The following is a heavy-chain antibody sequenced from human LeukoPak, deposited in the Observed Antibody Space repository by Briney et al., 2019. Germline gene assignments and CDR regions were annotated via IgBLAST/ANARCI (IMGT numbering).Heavy chain of an antibody. Sequence: PGGSLRLSCAASGFSFISYAMSWVRQAPGKGLEWVSAISGSGGSTYYGDSVKGRFTISRDNSKNTLYLQMNSLRAEDTAVYYCARYCSNGVCYDYWGQGTLVTVSS. CDR3: ARYCSNGVCYDY. D-gene: IGHD2-8*01. J-gene: IGHJ4*02. CDR1: GFSFISYA. V-gene: IGHV3-23*01. CDR2: ISGSGGST.